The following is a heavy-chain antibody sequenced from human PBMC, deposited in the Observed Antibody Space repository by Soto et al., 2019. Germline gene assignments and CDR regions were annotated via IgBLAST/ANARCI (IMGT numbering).Heavy chain of an antibody. CDR3: ARSLGSRTNSFDP. Sequence: PSETLSLTCAVYRGSFSGYYWSWIRQPPGKGLELIGELNHSGSTNYNPPLKSRVTISVDTSKNKFSLNLSSVTAADTAVYYCARSLGSRTNSFDPWGQGTLVTV. J-gene: IGHJ5*02. D-gene: IGHD2-8*01. CDR1: RGSFSGYY. CDR2: LNHSGST. V-gene: IGHV4-34*01.